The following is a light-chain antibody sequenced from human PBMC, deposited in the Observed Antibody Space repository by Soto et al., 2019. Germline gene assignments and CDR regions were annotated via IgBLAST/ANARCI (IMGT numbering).Light chain of an antibody. CDR1: SGINVGTYR. CDR2: YRSDSDN. V-gene: IGLV5-45*02. Sequence: QLVLTQPSSLSASPGASASRTCTFRSGINVGTYRIYWYQQKPGSPPQYLLSYRSDSDNQQGSGVPSRFSGSKDASANAGILLISGLQSEDEADYYCMIWHNSAYVFGAGTKVTVL. CDR3: MIWHNSAYV. J-gene: IGLJ1*01.